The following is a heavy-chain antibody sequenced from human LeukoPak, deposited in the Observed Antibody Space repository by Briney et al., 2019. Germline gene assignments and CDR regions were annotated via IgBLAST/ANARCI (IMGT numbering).Heavy chain of an antibody. D-gene: IGHD3/OR15-3a*01. J-gene: IGHJ4*02. CDR3: ARGDSFDY. V-gene: IGHV4-34*01. CDR1: GGSFSGYY. Sequence: SETLSLTCAVYGGSFSGYYWSWIRQPPGKGLEWIGEINHSGSTNYNPSLKSRVTISVDTSKNQFSLKLSSVTAADTAVYYCARGDSFDYWGQGTLVTVSS. CDR2: INHSGST.